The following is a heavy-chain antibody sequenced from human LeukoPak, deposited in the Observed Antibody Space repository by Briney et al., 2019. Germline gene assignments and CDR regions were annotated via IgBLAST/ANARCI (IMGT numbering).Heavy chain of an antibody. V-gene: IGHV1-3*01. CDR2: INAGNGNT. D-gene: IGHD3-22*01. CDR1: GYTFTSYA. J-gene: IGHJ5*02. Sequence: GASVKVSCKASGYTFTSYAMHWVRQAPGQRLEWMGWINAGNGNTKYSQKFQGRVTITRDTSASTAYMELSSLRSEDTAVYYCARATYDSSGYYGVYWFDPWGQGTLVTVSS. CDR3: ARATYDSSGYYGVYWFDP.